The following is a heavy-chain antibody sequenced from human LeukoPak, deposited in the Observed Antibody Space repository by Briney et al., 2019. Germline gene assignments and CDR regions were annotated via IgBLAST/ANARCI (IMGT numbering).Heavy chain of an antibody. V-gene: IGHV4-39*07. D-gene: IGHD6-19*01. Sequence: SETLSLTCTVSGGSISSSSYYWGWIRQPPGKGLEWIGSIYYSGSTYYNPSLKSRVTISVDTSKNQFSLKLSSVTAADTAVYYCARLAVAGSGGWFGPWGQGTLVTVSS. CDR1: GGSISSSSYY. CDR2: IYYSGST. J-gene: IGHJ5*02. CDR3: ARLAVAGSGGWFGP.